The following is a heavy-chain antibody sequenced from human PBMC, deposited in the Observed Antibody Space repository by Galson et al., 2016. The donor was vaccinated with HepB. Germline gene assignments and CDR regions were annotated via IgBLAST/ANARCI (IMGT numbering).Heavy chain of an antibody. J-gene: IGHJ4*02. CDR3: AKVVFPFYSWGGGFDY. CDR1: GFTFSDYG. Sequence: SLRLSCAASGFTFSDYGMHWVRQAPGKGLEWVAIIWYDGSNKYYADSVKGRFIISRDNFKNTLYLQMNSLRAEDTAVYYCAKVVFPFYSWGGGFDYWGQGTLVTVSS. D-gene: IGHD2-21*01. CDR2: IWYDGSNK. V-gene: IGHV3-33*06.